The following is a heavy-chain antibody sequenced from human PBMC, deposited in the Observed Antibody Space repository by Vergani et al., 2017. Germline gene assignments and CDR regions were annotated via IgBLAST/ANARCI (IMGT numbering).Heavy chain of an antibody. CDR3: ARLSEMDGYSYGRYYYGMDV. J-gene: IGHJ6*02. Sequence: QVQLVQSGAEVKKPGSSVKVSCKASGGTFSSYAISWVRQAPGQGLEWMGRIIPILGIANYAQKFQGRVTITADKSTSTAYMELSSLRSEDTAVYYCARLSEMDGYSYGRYYYGMDVWGQGTTVTVSS. CDR1: GGTFSSYA. V-gene: IGHV1-69*04. CDR2: IIPILGIA. D-gene: IGHD5-18*01.